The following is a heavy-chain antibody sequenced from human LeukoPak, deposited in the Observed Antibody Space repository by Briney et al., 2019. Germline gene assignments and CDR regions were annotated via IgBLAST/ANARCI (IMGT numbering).Heavy chain of an antibody. CDR1: GFTVSSNY. CDR2: IYSSGST. Sequence: GGSLRLSCAASGFTVSSNYMNWVRQAPGKGLEWVSVIYSSGSTYYADSVKGRFTISRDNTKNTLYLQMNSLRAEDTAVYYCARDLYGVSHDYWGQGTLVTVSS. J-gene: IGHJ4*02. D-gene: IGHD4-17*01. CDR3: ARDLYGVSHDY. V-gene: IGHV3-53*01.